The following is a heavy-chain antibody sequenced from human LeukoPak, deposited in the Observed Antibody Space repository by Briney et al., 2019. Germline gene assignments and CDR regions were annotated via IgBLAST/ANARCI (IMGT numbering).Heavy chain of an antibody. CDR3: ARDIAVAGTAGYYYYGMDV. J-gene: IGHJ6*02. CDR2: IYYSGST. Sequence: PQTLSLTCTVSGGSISSGGYYWSWIRPHPGKGLEWVGYIYYSGSTYYNPSLKSRVTISVDTSKNQFSLKLSSVTAADTAVYYCARDIAVAGTAGYYYYGMDVWGQGTTVTVSS. D-gene: IGHD6-19*01. V-gene: IGHV4-31*03. CDR1: GGSISSGGYY.